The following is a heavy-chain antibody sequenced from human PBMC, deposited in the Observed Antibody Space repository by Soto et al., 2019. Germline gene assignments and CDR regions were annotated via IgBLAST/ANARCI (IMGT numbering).Heavy chain of an antibody. J-gene: IGHJ5*02. V-gene: IGHV4-59*01. D-gene: IGHD6-13*01. CDR2: TYYSGST. Sequence: SETLSLTCTVSGGSISSYYWSWIRQPPGKGLEWIGYTYYSGSTNYNPSLKSRVTISVDTSKNQFSLKLSSVTAADTAVYYCARRIAAKAHWFDPWGQGTLVTVSS. CDR1: GGSISSYY. CDR3: ARRIAAKAHWFDP.